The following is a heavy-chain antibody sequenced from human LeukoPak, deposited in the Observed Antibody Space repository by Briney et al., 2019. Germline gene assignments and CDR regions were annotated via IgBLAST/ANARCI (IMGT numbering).Heavy chain of an antibody. CDR1: GFTFSSYG. Sequence: PGRSRRLSCAASGFTFSSYGMHWVRQAPGKGLEGVAVILYDESNEYFADYVKGRFSISTDNYKNTLYLQMNSLRAEDTAVYYCAKGERGYSYGLIDYWGQGTLVTVSS. J-gene: IGHJ4*02. V-gene: IGHV3-33*06. CDR2: ILYDESNE. CDR3: AKGERGYSYGLIDY. D-gene: IGHD5-18*01.